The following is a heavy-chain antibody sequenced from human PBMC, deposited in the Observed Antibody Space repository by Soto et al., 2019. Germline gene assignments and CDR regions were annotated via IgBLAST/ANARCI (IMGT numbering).Heavy chain of an antibody. J-gene: IGHJ6*02. CDR3: ARESGSRYYYYYGMDV. CDR2: IWYDGSNK. V-gene: IGHV3-33*01. D-gene: IGHD1-26*01. Sequence: QVQLVESGGGVVQPGRSLRLSCATSGFTFSSYGMHWVRQAPGKGLEWVAVIWYDGSNKYYADSVKGRFTISRDNSKNTLYLQMNSLRAEDTAVYYCARESGSRYYYYYGMDVWGQGTTVTVSS. CDR1: GFTFSSYG.